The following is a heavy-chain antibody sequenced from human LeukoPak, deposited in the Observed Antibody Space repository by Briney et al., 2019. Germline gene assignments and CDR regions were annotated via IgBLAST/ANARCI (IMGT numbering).Heavy chain of an antibody. Sequence: GGSLRLSCAASGFTFNNYAMYWVRRAPGKGLEWISGIFGSGGSAHYADSVKGRFTISRDNSKNTVYLQLDSLRVEDTAVYYCGKTTVGYSSGRYPGWPVDYWGQGALVTVSS. CDR2: IFGSGGSA. CDR3: GKTTVGYSSGRYPGWPVDY. J-gene: IGHJ4*02. V-gene: IGHV3-23*01. D-gene: IGHD2-15*01. CDR1: GFTFNNYA.